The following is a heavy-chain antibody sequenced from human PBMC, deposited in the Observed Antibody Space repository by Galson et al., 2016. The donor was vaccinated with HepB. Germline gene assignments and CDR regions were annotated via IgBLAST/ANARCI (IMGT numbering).Heavy chain of an antibody. CDR1: GSSFSSYD. Sequence: SLRLSCAASGSSFSSYDMNWVRQAPGKGLEWVSIISADGEAAYYTDSVKGRFTISRDNSKNTLSLQVNSLRAEDTAVYYCARRAEYALGNFWYIYGMDVWGQGTTVTVSS. CDR2: ISADGEAA. J-gene: IGHJ6*02. CDR3: ARRAEYALGNFWYIYGMDV. V-gene: IGHV3-23*01. D-gene: IGHD2-8*01.